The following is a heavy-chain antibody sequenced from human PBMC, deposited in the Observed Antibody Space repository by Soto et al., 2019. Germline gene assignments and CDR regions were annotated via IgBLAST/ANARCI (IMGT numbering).Heavy chain of an antibody. Sequence: EVQLLESGGGLVQPGGSLRLSCAASGFTFSSYAMSGVRQAPWKGLEWVSAISGSGGSTYSADSVKGRFTISRDNSKHTLYLQMNGLSAEDTAVYYCAKCSSGWYRFVDYWGQGTMVTVAS. CDR2: ISGSGGST. J-gene: IGHJ4*02. CDR3: AKCSSGWYRFVDY. V-gene: IGHV3-23*01. CDR1: GFTFSSYA. D-gene: IGHD6-19*01.